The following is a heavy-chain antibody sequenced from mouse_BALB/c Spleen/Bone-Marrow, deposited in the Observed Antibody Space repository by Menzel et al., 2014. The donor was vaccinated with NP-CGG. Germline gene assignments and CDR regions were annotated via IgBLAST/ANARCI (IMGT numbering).Heavy chain of an antibody. CDR3: ARDKGRVFFDY. J-gene: IGHJ2*01. Sequence: EVHLVESGGGLVQLGGSLRLSCATSGFTFTDYYMNWVRQPPGKALEWFGFIRNKANGYTTEYSASVKSRFTISRDNSQNILYLQMNTLRVDDSATYYCARDKGRVFFDYWGQGTTLTVSS. CDR2: IRNKANGYTT. CDR1: GFTFTDYY. V-gene: IGHV7-3*02.